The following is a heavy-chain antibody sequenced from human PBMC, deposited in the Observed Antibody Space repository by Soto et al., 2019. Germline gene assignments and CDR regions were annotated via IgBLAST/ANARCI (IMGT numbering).Heavy chain of an antibody. Sequence: QVQLVQSGAELKKPRSSVKGSCKASGDSFSGYPINWVRQAPGEVLEWMGRIIPVFGTTNDAQRFEGRVTFTADEYTHTAYMELRGLLSEDTSVYYCARDGGFGELQYWGPGTLVTVSS. CDR1: GDSFSGYP. D-gene: IGHD3-10*01. CDR2: IIPVFGTT. V-gene: IGHV1-69*18. CDR3: ARDGGFGELQY. J-gene: IGHJ4*02.